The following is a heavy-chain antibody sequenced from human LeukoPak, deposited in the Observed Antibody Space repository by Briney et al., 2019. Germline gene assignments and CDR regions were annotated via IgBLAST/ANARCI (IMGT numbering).Heavy chain of an antibody. D-gene: IGHD6-13*01. CDR1: GFTFSSYG. CDR3: AKDDIAAAGRYYYYYGMDV. V-gene: IGHV3-30*18. J-gene: IGHJ6*02. CDR2: ISYDGSNK. Sequence: GGSLRLSCAASGFTFSSYGMHWVRQAPGKGLEWVAVISYDGSNKYYADSVEGRFTISRDNSKNTLYLQMNSLRAEDTAVYYCAKDDIAAAGRYYYYYGMDVWGQGTTVTVSS.